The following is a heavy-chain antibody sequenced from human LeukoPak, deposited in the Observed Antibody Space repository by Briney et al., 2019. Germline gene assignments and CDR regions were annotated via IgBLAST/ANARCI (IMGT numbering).Heavy chain of an antibody. CDR2: IWYDGSNK. J-gene: IGHJ4*02. CDR3: AILIGEGYFDY. V-gene: IGHV3-33*01. Sequence: PGRSLRLSCAASGFTFSSYGMHWVRQAPGKGLEWVAVIWYDGSNKYYADSVKGRFTISRDNSKNTLYLQMNSLRAEDTAVYYCAILIGEGYFDYWGQGTLVTVSS. CDR1: GFTFSSYG. D-gene: IGHD3-3*01.